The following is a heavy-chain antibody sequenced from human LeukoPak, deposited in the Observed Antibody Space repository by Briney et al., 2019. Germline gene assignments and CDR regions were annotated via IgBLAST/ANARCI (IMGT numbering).Heavy chain of an antibody. CDR1: GYTFTGYY. Sequence: ASVKVSCKASGYTFTGYYMHWARQAPGQGLERMGWINPNSGGTNYAQKFQGRVTMTRDTSISTAYMELSRLRSDDTAVYYCARGRRDGYNRLDYWGQGTLVTVSS. CDR2: INPNSGGT. CDR3: ARGRRDGYNRLDY. D-gene: IGHD5-24*01. V-gene: IGHV1-2*02. J-gene: IGHJ4*02.